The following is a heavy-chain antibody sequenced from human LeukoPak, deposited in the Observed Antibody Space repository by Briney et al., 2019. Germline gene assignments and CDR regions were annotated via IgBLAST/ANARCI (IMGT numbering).Heavy chain of an antibody. J-gene: IGHJ4*02. CDR1: GDTISSANYY. CDR3: ARDSCSSTSCRKKFDN. D-gene: IGHD2-2*01. V-gene: IGHV4-39*07. CDR2: IYFSGST. Sequence: SETLSLTCTVSGDTISSANYYWGWVRQPPGKGLEWIGSIYFSGSTYYNPSLKSRVTISVETSKVQFSLKLSSVTTADTAVYYCARDSCSSTSCRKKFDNWGQGTLVTVSS.